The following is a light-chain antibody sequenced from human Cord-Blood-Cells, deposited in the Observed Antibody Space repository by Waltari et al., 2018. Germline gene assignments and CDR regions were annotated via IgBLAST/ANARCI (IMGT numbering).Light chain of an antibody. CDR2: GAS. CDR1: QSVSSSY. CDR3: LQYGSSLLT. V-gene: IGKV3-20*01. J-gene: IGKJ4*01. Sequence: ELVLTKSQCTLSLSLGDRATTSCRASQSVSSSYLAWYQQKPGQAPRLLIYGASSRATGIPDRFSGSGSGTDFTLTISRLEPEDFAVYYCLQYGSSLLTFGGGTKVEIK.